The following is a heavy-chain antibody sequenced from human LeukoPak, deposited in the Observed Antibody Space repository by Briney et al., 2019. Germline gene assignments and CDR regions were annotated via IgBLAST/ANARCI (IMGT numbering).Heavy chain of an antibody. CDR2: MNPNSGNT. D-gene: IGHD2-15*01. CDR3: ARGLLGYCSGGSCYYFDY. V-gene: IGHV1-8*01. CDR1: GYTFTSYD. J-gene: IGHJ4*02. Sequence: ASVKVSCKASGYTFTSYDINWVRQATGQGLEWMGWMNPNSGNTGYAQKFQGRVTMTRNTSISTAYMELSSLRSEDTAVYHCARGLLGYCSGGSCYYFDYWGQGTLVTVSS.